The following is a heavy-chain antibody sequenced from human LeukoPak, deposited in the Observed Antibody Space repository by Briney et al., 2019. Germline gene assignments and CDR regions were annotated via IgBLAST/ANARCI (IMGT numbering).Heavy chain of an antibody. V-gene: IGHV4-39*01. CDR2: IYYSVST. CDR1: GRSISSSSYY. CDR3: TRPYSTGWY. J-gene: IGHJ2*01. D-gene: IGHD6-19*01. Sequence: SETLSLTCTVSGRSISSSSYYWGWIRQPPRKGLEGIGSIYYSVSTYYNASLKSRVTISVDKSKSQFSLKLSSATAADTAVYYRTRPYSTGWY.